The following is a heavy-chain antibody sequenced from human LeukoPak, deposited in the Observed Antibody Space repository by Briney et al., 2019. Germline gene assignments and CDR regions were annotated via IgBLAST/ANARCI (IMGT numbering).Heavy chain of an antibody. CDR3: ARQRIRSPDWFDP. CDR1: DGDIYTSPYY. V-gene: IGHV4-39*01. D-gene: IGHD1-26*01. Sequence: PSETLSLTCTFSDGDIYTSPYYWGWIHQPPGKGLEWIGSIYYSGSTYYNPSLKSRVTISVDTSKNQFSLKLSSVTAADTAVYYCARQRIRSPDWFDPWGQGTLVTVSS. J-gene: IGHJ5*02. CDR2: IYYSGST.